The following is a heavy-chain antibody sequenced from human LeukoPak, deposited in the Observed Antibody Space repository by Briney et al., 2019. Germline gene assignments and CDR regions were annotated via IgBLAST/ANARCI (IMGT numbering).Heavy chain of an antibody. CDR1: GGSISGYY. V-gene: IGHV4-59*08. J-gene: IGHJ3*02. D-gene: IGHD6-13*01. CDR3: ARTFSSSYPDAFDI. Sequence: PSETLSLTCTVSGGSISGYYWSWIRQPPGKGLEWVGYIYYSGRTNYNPSLKSRAAISVDTSRDQFSLTLSSVTAADTAVYFCARTFSSSYPDAFDIWGQGTVVTVSS. CDR2: IYYSGRT.